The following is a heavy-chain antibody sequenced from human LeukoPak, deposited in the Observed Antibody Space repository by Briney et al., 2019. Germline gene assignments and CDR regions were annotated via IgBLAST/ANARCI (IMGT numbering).Heavy chain of an antibody. Sequence: SETLSLTCTVSGGSISSYYWSWIRQPPGKGLEWIGYIYYSGSTYYNPSLKSRVTISVDTSKNQFSLKLSSVTAADTSVYYCARIRNFYDSSGYTYYFDYWGQGNLVTVSS. CDR2: IYYSGST. D-gene: IGHD3-22*01. CDR3: ARIRNFYDSSGYTYYFDY. V-gene: IGHV4-59*08. CDR1: GGSISSYY. J-gene: IGHJ4*02.